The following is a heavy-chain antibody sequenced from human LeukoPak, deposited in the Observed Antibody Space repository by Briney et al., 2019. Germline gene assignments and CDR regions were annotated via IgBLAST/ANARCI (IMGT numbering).Heavy chain of an antibody. J-gene: IGHJ3*02. D-gene: IGHD1-7*01. Sequence: PGGSLRLSCAASGCTFSSYSMNWVRQAPGKGLEWVSYISSSSSTIYYADSVKGRFTISRDNAKNSLYLQMNSLRAEDTAVYYCARATSSWNYGHDAFDIWGQGTMVTVSS. CDR3: ARATSSWNYGHDAFDI. V-gene: IGHV3-48*01. CDR2: ISSSSSTI. CDR1: GCTFSSYS.